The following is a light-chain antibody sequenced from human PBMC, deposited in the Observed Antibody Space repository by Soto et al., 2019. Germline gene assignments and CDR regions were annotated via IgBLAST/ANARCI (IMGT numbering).Light chain of an antibody. Sequence: LTQPASVSGSPGQSITISCTGTSSDVGGYNYVSWYQQYPGKAPKLMIYEVTNRPSGVSNRFSGSKSGNTASLTISGLQAEDEADYYCSSYTSSNTLLYVFGTGTKVTVL. V-gene: IGLV2-14*01. CDR2: EVT. CDR1: SSDVGGYNY. CDR3: SSYTSSNTLLYV. J-gene: IGLJ1*01.